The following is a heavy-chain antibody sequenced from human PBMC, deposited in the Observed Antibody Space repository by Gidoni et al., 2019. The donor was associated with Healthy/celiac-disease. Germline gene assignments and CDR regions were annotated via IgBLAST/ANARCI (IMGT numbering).Heavy chain of an antibody. V-gene: IGHV3-15*07. D-gene: IGHD4-4*01. CDR3: TTGGLSVASKTTPFDY. CDR1: GFTFSKAW. CDR2: IKSKIDGGTT. Sequence: EVQLVESGGGLVKPGGSLRLSCAASGFTFSKAWMNWVRQAPGKGLEWVGRIKSKIDGGTTDYAAPVKGRFTISRDDSKNTRYLQMTSLKTEDTAVYYCTTGGLSVASKTTPFDYWGQGTLVTVSS. J-gene: IGHJ4*02.